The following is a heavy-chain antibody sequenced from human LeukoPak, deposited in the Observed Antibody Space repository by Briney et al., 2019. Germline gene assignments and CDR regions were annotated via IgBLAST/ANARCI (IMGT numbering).Heavy chain of an antibody. V-gene: IGHV1-46*01. CDR3: ARERTYIVGVVGATGTADAFDI. Sequence: APVKVSCKASGYTFTSYYMHWVRQAPGQGLEWMGIINPSGGSTSYAQKFQGRVTMTRDTSTSTVYMELSSLRSEDTAVYYCARERTYIVGVVGATGTADAFDIWGQGTMVTVSS. J-gene: IGHJ3*02. CDR2: INPSGGST. D-gene: IGHD1-26*01. CDR1: GYTFTSYY.